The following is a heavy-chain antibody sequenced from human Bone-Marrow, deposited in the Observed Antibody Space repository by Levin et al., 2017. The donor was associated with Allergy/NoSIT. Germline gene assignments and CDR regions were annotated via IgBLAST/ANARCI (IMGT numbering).Heavy chain of an antibody. J-gene: IGHJ6*02. D-gene: IGHD3-22*01. CDR1: GFTFSSFG. CDR2: ISFDGGNI. V-gene: IGHV3-30*18. CDR3: AKSFAGYYDSDGHHPRSQVYDYYGMDV. Sequence: PGGSLRLSCAASGFTFSSFGMHWVRQAPGKGLEWVAVISFDGGNINYVDSVKGRFTISRDNSQNMLYLQMNSLRPEDTAEYYCAKSFAGYYDSDGHHPRSQVYDYYGMDVWGQGTTVTVSS.